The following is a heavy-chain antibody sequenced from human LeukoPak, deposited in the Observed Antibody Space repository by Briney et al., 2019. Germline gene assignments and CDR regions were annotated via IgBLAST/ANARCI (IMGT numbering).Heavy chain of an antibody. Sequence: ASVKVSCKASGYTFTSYDINWVRQATGQGLEWMGWMNPNSGNTGYAQKFQGRVTITRNTSISTAYMELSSLRSEDTAVYYCARDGEGQNWLDPWGQGTLVTVSS. CDR1: GYTFTSYD. J-gene: IGHJ5*02. D-gene: IGHD5-24*01. V-gene: IGHV1-8*03. CDR2: MNPNSGNT. CDR3: ARDGEGQNWLDP.